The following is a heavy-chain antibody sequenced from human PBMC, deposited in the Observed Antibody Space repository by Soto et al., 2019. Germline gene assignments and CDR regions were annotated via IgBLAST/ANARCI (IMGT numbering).Heavy chain of an antibody. CDR3: ASGICANSVAIYMDV. CDR2: IIPIFSTA. D-gene: IGHD1-20*01. J-gene: IGHJ6*02. Sequence: SVKVSCKASGGTFSRYAISWVRQAPGQGLEWMGGIIPIFSTANYAQKFQGRVTITEDESTSTAYMELSSLRSEDTVVYYCASGICANSVAIYMDVWGQGTTVTVSS. CDR1: GGTFSRYA. V-gene: IGHV1-69*13.